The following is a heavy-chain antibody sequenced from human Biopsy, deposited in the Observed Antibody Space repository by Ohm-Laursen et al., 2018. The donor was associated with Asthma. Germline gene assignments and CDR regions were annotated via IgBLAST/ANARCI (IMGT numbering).Heavy chain of an antibody. CDR2: SSAYNGHT. CDR1: GYTFSNYG. Sequence: ASVKVSCKASGYTFSNYGIAWVRQAPGQGLEWMGWSSAYNGHTKYAQKFHDRVTMTTDKSTNTAHMELRSLTSDDTAVYYCARHWDWGSFFDYWGQGTPVTVSS. CDR3: ARHWDWGSFFDY. D-gene: IGHD7-27*01. V-gene: IGHV1-18*04. J-gene: IGHJ4*02.